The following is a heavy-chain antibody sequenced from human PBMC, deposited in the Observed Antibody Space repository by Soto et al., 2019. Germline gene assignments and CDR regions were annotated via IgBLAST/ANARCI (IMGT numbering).Heavy chain of an antibody. D-gene: IGHD6-19*01. Sequence: ESGGDLVQPGGSLRLSCTASGFTLSTYWMNWVRQTPGQGLEWVANINQDGTVKHYVDSVKDRFTISRDNAKNSLYLQMNSLRPDDTAVYYCAGGTGWFIVDWGQGTLVTVSS. V-gene: IGHV3-7*02. J-gene: IGHJ4*02. CDR1: GFTLSTYW. CDR2: INQDGTVK. CDR3: AGGTGWFIVD.